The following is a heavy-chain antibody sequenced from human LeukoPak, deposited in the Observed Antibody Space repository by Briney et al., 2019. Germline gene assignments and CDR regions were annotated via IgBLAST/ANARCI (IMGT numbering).Heavy chain of an antibody. CDR1: GFTVSSSY. V-gene: IGHV3-66*01. Sequence: GGSLRLSCAASGFTVSSSYMNWVRQAPGKGLEWVSLIYSGGGTYYADSVKGRFTISRDNSKNTLYLQMNSLRAEDTAVYYCARNYYDSSAYYYFDYWGQGTLITVSS. CDR3: ARNYYDSSAYYYFDY. D-gene: IGHD3-22*01. J-gene: IGHJ4*02. CDR2: IYSGGGT.